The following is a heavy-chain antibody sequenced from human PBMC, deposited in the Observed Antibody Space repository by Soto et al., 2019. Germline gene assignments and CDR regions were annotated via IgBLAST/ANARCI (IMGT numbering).Heavy chain of an antibody. CDR3: ARDVGQQQDDNWFDP. CDR1: GGSISSGGYS. J-gene: IGHJ5*02. D-gene: IGHD6-13*01. V-gene: IGHV4-30-2*01. CDR2: IYHSGST. Sequence: PSETLSLTCAVSGGSISSGGYSWSWIRQPPGKGLEWIGYIYHSGSTYYNPSLKSRVTISVDRSKNQFSLQLNSVTPEDTAVYYCARDVGQQQDDNWFDPWGQGTLVTVSS.